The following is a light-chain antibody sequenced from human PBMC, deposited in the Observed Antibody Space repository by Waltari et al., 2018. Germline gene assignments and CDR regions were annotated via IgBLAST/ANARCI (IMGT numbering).Light chain of an antibody. CDR1: QDSTNH. J-gene: IGKJ4*01. Sequence: DMQMTQSPSAMSASVGDRVTITCRASQDSTNHLAWFQQKPGKAPKRLIYGASSLQSGVPSRFSGSGSGTEFTLTISGLQPEDFGSYYCLQYFKYPVAFGGGTKVEIK. CDR3: LQYFKYPVA. V-gene: IGKV1-17*03. CDR2: GAS.